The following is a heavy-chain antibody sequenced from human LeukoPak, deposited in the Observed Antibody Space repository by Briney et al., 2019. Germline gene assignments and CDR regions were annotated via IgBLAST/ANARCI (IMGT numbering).Heavy chain of an antibody. V-gene: IGHV3-30*02. CDR3: ARDVDTAMDL. J-gene: IGHJ4*02. CDR2: IRYDGSNK. D-gene: IGHD5-18*01. Sequence: GGSLRLSCAASGFTFSSYGMHWVRQAPGKGLEWVAFIRYDGSNKYYADSVKGRFTISRDNSKNTLYLHVNSLRPEDTAVYYCARDVDTAMDLWGQGTLVTVSS. CDR1: GFTFSSYG.